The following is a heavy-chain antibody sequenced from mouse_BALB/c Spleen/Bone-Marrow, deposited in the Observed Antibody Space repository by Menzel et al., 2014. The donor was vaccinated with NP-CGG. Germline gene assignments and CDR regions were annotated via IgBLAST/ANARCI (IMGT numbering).Heavy chain of an antibody. D-gene: IGHD2-10*02. CDR1: GYTFTSYV. Sequence: VHVKQSGPELVKPGASVKMSCKASGYTFTSYVMHWVKQKPGQGLEWIGYINPYNDGTKYNEKFKGKATLTSDKSSSTAYMELSSLTSEDSAVYYCARGGYGSVYYAMDYWGQGTSVTVSS. J-gene: IGHJ4*01. V-gene: IGHV1-14*01. CDR3: ARGGYGSVYYAMDY. CDR2: INPYNDGT.